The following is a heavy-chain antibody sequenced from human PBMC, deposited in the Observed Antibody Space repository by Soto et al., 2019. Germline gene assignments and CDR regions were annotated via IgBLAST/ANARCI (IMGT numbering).Heavy chain of an antibody. CDR2: INPKSGGT. Sequence: QVQLVQSGAEVKKPGASVNVSCKASGYTFTVYYMHWVRQAPGQGLEWMGWINPKSGGTMYPQKFQGRVTMTWDTSISTASRALTGWRSDARAVYYWARDLARGGGGAGLAYWGQGTLVTVSS. J-gene: IGHJ4*02. CDR3: ARDLARGGGGAGLAY. D-gene: IGHD3-16*01. V-gene: IGHV1-2*02. CDR1: GYTFTVYY.